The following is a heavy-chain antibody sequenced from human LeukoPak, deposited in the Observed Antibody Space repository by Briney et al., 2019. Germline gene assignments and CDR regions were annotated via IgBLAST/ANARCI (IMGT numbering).Heavy chain of an antibody. J-gene: IGHJ4*02. Sequence: GGSLRPSCAASGFTFSDYYMSWIRQAPGKGLEWVSYISSSSSYTNYADSVKGRFTISRDNAKNSLYLQMNSLRAEDTAVYYCARDLYGSGSYFIDYWGQGTLVTVSS. CDR3: ARDLYGSGSYFIDY. V-gene: IGHV3-11*06. D-gene: IGHD3-10*01. CDR1: GFTFSDYY. CDR2: ISSSSSYT.